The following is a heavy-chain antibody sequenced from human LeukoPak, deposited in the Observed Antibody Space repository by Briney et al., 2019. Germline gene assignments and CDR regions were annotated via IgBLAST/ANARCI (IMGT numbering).Heavy chain of an antibody. CDR3: ARSREHGSGSYDSYFFDY. J-gene: IGHJ4*02. Sequence: GGSLRLSCASSGFTFSHHEMNWVRQAPGKGLEWVAIIWHAGSNKYYADSVKGRVTISRDNSKDTLYLQMNSLRAEDTAVYYCARSREHGSGSYDSYFFDYWGQGTLVTVCS. CDR1: GFTFSHHE. CDR2: IWHAGSNK. D-gene: IGHD3-10*01. V-gene: IGHV3-33*08.